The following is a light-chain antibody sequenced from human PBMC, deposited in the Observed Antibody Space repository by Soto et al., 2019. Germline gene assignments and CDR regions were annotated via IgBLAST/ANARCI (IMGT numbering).Light chain of an antibody. CDR1: QSINWY. V-gene: IGKV1-39*01. CDR3: QQHYIAPWT. Sequence: DIQMTQSPSSLSASVGDRVTITCRASQSINWYLNWYQQKPGKAPNLPIYAASSLQSGVPSRFSGSGSGTDFTLTISSLQSEDFATYYCQQHYIAPWTFGQGTKVDIK. CDR2: AAS. J-gene: IGKJ1*01.